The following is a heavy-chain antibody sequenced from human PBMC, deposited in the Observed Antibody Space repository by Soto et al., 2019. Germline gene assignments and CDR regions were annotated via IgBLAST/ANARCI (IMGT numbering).Heavy chain of an antibody. J-gene: IGHJ4*02. V-gene: IGHV3-74*01. D-gene: IGHD3-10*01. CDR3: ARGGNAGSGQSYLDDY. Sequence: EVQLVESGGDLVQPGGSLRLSCEASGFTFSSNWMHWVRQAPGKGLVWVSRMNPDGSSRGYADSVKGRFTISRDNAKNTLFLQMNSLRAEDTAVYYCARGGNAGSGQSYLDDYWGQGTLVTVSS. CDR1: GFTFSSNW. CDR2: MNPDGSSR.